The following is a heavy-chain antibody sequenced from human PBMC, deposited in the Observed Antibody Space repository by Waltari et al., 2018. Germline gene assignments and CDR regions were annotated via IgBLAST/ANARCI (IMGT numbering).Heavy chain of an antibody. CDR1: GYSISSGYY. CDR2: IYHSGST. Sequence: QVQLQESGPGLVKPSETRSLTCAVSGYSISSGYYWGWIRQPPGKGLEWIGSIYHSGSTYYNPSLKSRVTISVDTSKNQFSLKLSSVTAADTAVYYCARERGSYLDYWGQGTLVTVSS. CDR3: ARERGSYLDY. J-gene: IGHJ4*02. D-gene: IGHD3-16*02. V-gene: IGHV4-38-2*02.